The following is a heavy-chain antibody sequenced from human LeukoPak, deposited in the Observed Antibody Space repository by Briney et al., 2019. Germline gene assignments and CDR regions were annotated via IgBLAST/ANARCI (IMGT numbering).Heavy chain of an antibody. CDR2: IKSDGST. V-gene: IGHV3-74*01. CDR1: GFTFSSYW. J-gene: IGHJ5*02. CDR3: TRAVTYFYGSVTYDWFDP. D-gene: IGHD3-10*01. Sequence: GGSLRLSCAASGFTFSSYWMHWVRQIPGKGLVWVSRIKSDGSTIYSDSVKDRLTICRDNDKNTLYLQKISLRGEDTAMYYCTRAVTYFYGSVTYDWFDPWGQGTLITVSS.